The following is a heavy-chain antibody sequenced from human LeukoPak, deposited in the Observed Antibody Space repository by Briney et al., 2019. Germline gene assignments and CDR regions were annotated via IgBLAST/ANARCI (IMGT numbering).Heavy chain of an antibody. J-gene: IGHJ5*02. CDR2: ISYDGSNK. Sequence: GGSLRLSCAASGFTFSSYAMHWVRQAPGKGLEWVAVISYDGSNKYYADSVKGRFTISRDNSKNTLYLQMNSLRAEDTAVYYCARDGEEYQLLVGGSWFDPWGQGTLVTVSS. CDR3: ARDGEEYQLLVGGSWFDP. V-gene: IGHV3-30-3*01. CDR1: GFTFSSYA. D-gene: IGHD2-2*01.